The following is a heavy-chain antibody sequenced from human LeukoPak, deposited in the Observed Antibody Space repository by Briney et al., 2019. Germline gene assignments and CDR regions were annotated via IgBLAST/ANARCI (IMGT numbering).Heavy chain of an antibody. CDR3: ARGGPTWRPYYFDY. J-gene: IGHJ4*02. CDR1: GFTFSDCG. D-gene: IGHD3-10*01. Sequence: GGSLRLSCAASGFTFSDCGMHWVRQAPGKGLEWVAVIWFDGSNQYQTDSVKGRLTVSRDNSKNMLYLEMNKLRAEDTAMYYCARGGPTWRPYYFDYWGQGTLVTVSS. CDR2: IWFDGSNQ. V-gene: IGHV3-33*01.